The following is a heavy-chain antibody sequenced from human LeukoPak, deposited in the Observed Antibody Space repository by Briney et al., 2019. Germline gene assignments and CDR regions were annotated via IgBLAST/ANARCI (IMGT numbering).Heavy chain of an antibody. CDR2: INQDGSEK. V-gene: IGHV3-7*01. CDR1: GFTFSSSW. CDR3: ARDSPWFDP. J-gene: IGHJ5*02. Sequence: GGSLRLSCAASGFTFSSSWMSWVRQGPGEGLEWVANINQDGSEKYYVDSVKGRFTISRDNAKNSLYLQMNSLRAEDTAVYYCARDSPWFDPWGQGTLVTVSS.